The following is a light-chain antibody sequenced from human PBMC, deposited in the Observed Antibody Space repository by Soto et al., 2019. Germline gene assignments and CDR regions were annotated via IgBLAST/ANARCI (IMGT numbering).Light chain of an antibody. V-gene: IGLV2-14*01. CDR1: SSDVGGYNY. CDR3: TSYTTRSTVV. J-gene: IGLJ2*01. CDR2: EVS. Sequence: QSALTQPASVSGSPGQSITISCTGTSSDVGGYNYVSWYQQHPGKAPKLMLYEVSNRPSGVSNRFSGSKSDNTASLTISGLQAEDEADYYCTSYTTRSTVVFGGGTKLTVL.